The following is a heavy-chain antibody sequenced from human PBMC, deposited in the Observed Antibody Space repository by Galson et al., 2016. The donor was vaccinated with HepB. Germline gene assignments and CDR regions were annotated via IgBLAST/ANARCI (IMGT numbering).Heavy chain of an antibody. J-gene: IGHJ5*02. CDR2: INPLSGGT. D-gene: IGHD1-1*01. Sequence: SVKLSCKASGYTFINYYIHWVRQAPGQGLEWMGIINPLSGGTDYAQRFQGRVTMTRDTSTSTVSMELSSLRSEDTAVYYGARAIMTPNDNWFDPWGQGSLVTVFS. CDR1: GYTFINYY. CDR3: ARAIMTPNDNWFDP. V-gene: IGHV1-46*01.